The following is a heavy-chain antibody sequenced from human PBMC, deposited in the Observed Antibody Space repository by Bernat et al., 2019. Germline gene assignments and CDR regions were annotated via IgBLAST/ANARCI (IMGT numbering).Heavy chain of an antibody. CDR2: ISGSGGST. CDR1: GFTVSVNY. J-gene: IGHJ4*02. V-gene: IGHV3-23*04. D-gene: IGHD6-13*01. CDR3: AKAINSSSWLPFDY. Sequence: EVQLVESGGGLIQPGGSLTLSCAASGFTVSVNYMSWVRQAPGKGLEWVSAISGSGGSTYYADSVKGRFTISRDNSKNTLYLQMNSLRAEDTAVYYCAKAINSSSWLPFDYWGQGTLVTVSS.